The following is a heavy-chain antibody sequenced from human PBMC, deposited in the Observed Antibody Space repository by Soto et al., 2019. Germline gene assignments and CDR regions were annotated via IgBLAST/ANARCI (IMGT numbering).Heavy chain of an antibody. CDR1: GYTFFTYD. CDR3: ARHHGPTTSENWFDP. CDR2: ISTYSGDT. Sequence: ASVKVSCKTSGYTFFTYDISWVRQAPGQGLEWMGWISTYSGDTKYAQKFQGRVTMTTDTSTTTAYLELRSLRSDDTAVYYCARHHGPTTSENWFDPWGQGTLVTVSS. V-gene: IGHV1-18*01. D-gene: IGHD5-12*01. J-gene: IGHJ5*02.